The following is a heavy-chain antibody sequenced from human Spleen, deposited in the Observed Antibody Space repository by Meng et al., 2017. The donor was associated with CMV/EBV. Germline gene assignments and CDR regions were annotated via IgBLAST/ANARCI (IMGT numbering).Heavy chain of an antibody. V-gene: IGHV1-18*04. CDR1: GYTFTDYG. Sequence: ASVKVSCKASGYTFTDYGITWVRQAPGQGLEWMGWISLNNGNTNYAQKFQGRVTMTADTSATTAYMELRSLTSDDTAVYYCARVQGGQRGMDVWGQGTTVTVSS. D-gene: IGHD5-24*01. CDR2: ISLNNGNT. CDR3: ARVQGGQRGMDV. J-gene: IGHJ6*02.